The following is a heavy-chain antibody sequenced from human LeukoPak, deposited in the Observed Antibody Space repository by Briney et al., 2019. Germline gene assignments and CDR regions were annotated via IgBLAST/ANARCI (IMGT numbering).Heavy chain of an antibody. J-gene: IGHJ4*02. CDR2: INHSGST. CDR3: ARGGPIAAAPKSFDY. V-gene: IGHV4-34*01. Sequence: PSETLSLTCAVYGGSFSGYYWSWIRQPPGKGLEWIGEINHSGSTNYNPSLKSRVTISVDTSKNQFSLKLNSVTAADTAVYYCARGGPIAAAPKSFDYWGQGTLVTVSS. CDR1: GGSFSGYY. D-gene: IGHD6-13*01.